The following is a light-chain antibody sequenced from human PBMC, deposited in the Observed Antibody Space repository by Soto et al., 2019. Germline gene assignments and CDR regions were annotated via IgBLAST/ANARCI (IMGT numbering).Light chain of an antibody. CDR3: QQYYHWPRT. J-gene: IGKJ1*01. Sequence: EIVVTHSPATLSVSPGERATLSCRASQSVSSNLAWFQQKPGQTPRLLIYAASTRATGIPARFSGSGSGTDFILTITSLQSEDFAVYYCQQYYHWPRTFGQGTKVEF. V-gene: IGKV3-15*01. CDR2: AAS. CDR1: QSVSSN.